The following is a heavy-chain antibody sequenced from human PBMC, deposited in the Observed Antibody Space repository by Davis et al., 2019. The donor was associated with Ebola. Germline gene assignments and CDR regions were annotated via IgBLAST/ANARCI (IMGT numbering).Heavy chain of an antibody. Sequence: AASVKVSCKASGYTFTNYGINWVRQAPGQGLEWMGWISVYNSNTEYAEKFQGRVTMTTDTSTSTVYMELRSLRSDDRAVYYCARDADVGKNAFDIWGQGTMVTVSS. J-gene: IGHJ3*02. CDR3: ARDADVGKNAFDI. D-gene: IGHD7-27*01. CDR1: GYTFTNYG. V-gene: IGHV1-18*01. CDR2: ISVYNSNT.